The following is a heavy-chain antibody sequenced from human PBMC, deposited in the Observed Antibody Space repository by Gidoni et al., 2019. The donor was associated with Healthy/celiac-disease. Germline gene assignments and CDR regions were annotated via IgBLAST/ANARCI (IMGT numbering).Heavy chain of an antibody. Sequence: QVQLVQSGAEVKKPGASVKVSCKASGYTFTSYAMHWVRQAPGQRLEWMGWINAGNGNTKYSQKFQGRVTITRDTSASTAYMELSSLRSEETAVYYCARDHSDSNAFDIWGQGTMVTVSS. J-gene: IGHJ3*02. D-gene: IGHD3-3*01. V-gene: IGHV1-3*01. CDR3: ARDHSDSNAFDI. CDR1: GYTFTSYA. CDR2: INAGNGNT.